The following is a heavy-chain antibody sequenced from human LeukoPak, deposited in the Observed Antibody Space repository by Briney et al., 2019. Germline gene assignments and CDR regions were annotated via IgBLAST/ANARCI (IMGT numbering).Heavy chain of an antibody. J-gene: IGHJ4*02. CDR3: AKPPGLFLAVAVPAPFDY. V-gene: IGHV3-30*18. Sequence: GGSLRLSCAASGFTFSSYGMHWVRQAPGRGLEWVAVISYDRSNKDYADSVKGRFTISRDNSKNTLDLQMNSLRAEDTAVYYCAKPPGLFLAVAVPAPFDYWGQGTLVTVSS. CDR2: ISYDRSNK. CDR1: GFTFSSYG. D-gene: IGHD6-19*01.